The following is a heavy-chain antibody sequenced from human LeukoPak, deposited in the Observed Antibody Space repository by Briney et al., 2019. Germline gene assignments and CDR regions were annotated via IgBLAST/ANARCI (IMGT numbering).Heavy chain of an antibody. V-gene: IGHV3-23*01. Sequence: GGSLRLSCAASGFTFSSYGMNWVRQAPGKGVEWVSAISDSGINTYYADSVEGRFTISRDNSKNTLYLQMNSLRAEDTAIYYCAKERNSRGALDYWGAGTLVTVSS. CDR1: GFTFSSYG. J-gene: IGHJ4*02. CDR3: AKERNSRGALDY. D-gene: IGHD6-13*01. CDR2: ISDSGINT.